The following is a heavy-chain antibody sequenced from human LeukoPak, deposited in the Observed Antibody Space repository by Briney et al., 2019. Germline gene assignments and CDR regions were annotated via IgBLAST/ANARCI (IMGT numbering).Heavy chain of an antibody. CDR3: AKDGFCTETNCTLTGFDP. CDR1: GDSISSYY. D-gene: IGHD3/OR15-3a*01. J-gene: IGHJ5*02. V-gene: IGHV4-4*07. CDR2: IYTNGNT. Sequence: KPSETLSLTCTVSGDSISSYYWSWLRQPAGKGLEWIGRIYTNGNTNYNPSLKNRVTISVDKSRNLVSLKLTPVTAADTAVYYCAKDGFCTETNCTLTGFDPWGQGTRVTVSS.